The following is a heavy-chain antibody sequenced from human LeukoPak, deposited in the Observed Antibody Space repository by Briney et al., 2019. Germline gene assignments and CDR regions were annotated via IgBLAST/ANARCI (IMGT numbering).Heavy chain of an antibody. V-gene: IGHV4-34*01. CDR1: GGSFSGYY. CDR2: INHSGST. Sequence: PSETLSLTCAVYGGSFSGYYWSWIRQPPGKGLEWIGEINHSGSTNYNPSLKSRVTISVDTSKNQFSLKLSSVTAADTAVYYCARLRYSSSWYGSGSSGRKRPPHTHDPWGQGTLVTVSS. J-gene: IGHJ5*02. D-gene: IGHD6-13*01. CDR3: ARLRYSSSWYGSGSSGRKRPPHTHDP.